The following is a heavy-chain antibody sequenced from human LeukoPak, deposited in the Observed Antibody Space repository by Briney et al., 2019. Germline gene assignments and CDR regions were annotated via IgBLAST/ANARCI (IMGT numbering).Heavy chain of an antibody. CDR3: ARSRDDCSSSSCPDLFDY. Sequence: GSSVKVSCKASGGTFSSYAISWVRQAPGQGLEWMGGIIPIFGTANYAQKFQGRVTITADESTSTAYMELSSLRSEDTAVYYCARSRDDCSSSSCPDLFDYWGQGTLVTVSS. D-gene: IGHD2-15*01. CDR2: IIPIFGTA. V-gene: IGHV1-69*01. J-gene: IGHJ4*02. CDR1: GGTFSSYA.